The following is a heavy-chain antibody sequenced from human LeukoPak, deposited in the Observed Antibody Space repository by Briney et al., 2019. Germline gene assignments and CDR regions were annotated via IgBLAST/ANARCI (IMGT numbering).Heavy chain of an antibody. J-gene: IGHJ4*02. CDR3: AKYSGATGFDY. Sequence: PSETLSLTCTVSGGSISSDYWSWIRQPPGKGLEWIGYIYYSGSTNYNPSLKSRVTISVDRSKNQFSLKLSSVTAADTAVYYCAKYSGATGFDYWGQGTLVTVSS. CDR1: GGSISSDY. D-gene: IGHD1-26*01. CDR2: IYYSGST. V-gene: IGHV4-59*08.